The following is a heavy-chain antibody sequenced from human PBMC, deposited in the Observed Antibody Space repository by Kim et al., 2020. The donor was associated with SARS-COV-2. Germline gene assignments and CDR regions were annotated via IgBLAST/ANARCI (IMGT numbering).Heavy chain of an antibody. J-gene: IGHJ6*02. CDR3: ARGYCSSTSCYRGYYGMDV. D-gene: IGHD2-2*01. Sequence: SETLSLTCTVSGGSISSYYWSWIRQPAGQGLEWIGRIYTSGSTNYNPSLKRRVTMSVDTSKNQFPLKLSCVTAADTAVYYCARGYCSSTSCYRGYYGMDVWGQGTTVTVSS. CDR1: GGSISSYY. V-gene: IGHV4-4*07. CDR2: IYTSGST.